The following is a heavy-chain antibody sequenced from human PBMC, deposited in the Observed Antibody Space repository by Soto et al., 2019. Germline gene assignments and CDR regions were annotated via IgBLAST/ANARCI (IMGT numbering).Heavy chain of an antibody. V-gene: IGHV1-69*02. Sequence: QVQLVQSGAEVKKPGSSVKVSCKASGGTFSTYTINWVRQAPGQGLEWMGRIIPLLDVTNNAQRFQGRVTITAAKSTRTVYMELTSLTSQDTAVYYCASDSGTVGYDDSWGQGTLVTVSS. CDR3: ASDSGTVGYDDS. CDR1: GGTFSTYT. J-gene: IGHJ4*02. CDR2: IIPLLDVT. D-gene: IGHD3-10*01.